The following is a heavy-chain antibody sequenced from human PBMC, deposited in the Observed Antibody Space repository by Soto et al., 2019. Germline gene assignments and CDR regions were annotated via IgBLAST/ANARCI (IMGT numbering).Heavy chain of an antibody. V-gene: IGHV3-23*01. CDR3: AKDPGYCSGGSCYSNADY. CDR2: ISGSGGST. D-gene: IGHD2-15*01. J-gene: IGHJ4*02. CDR1: GSTFSSYA. Sequence: PGGSLRLSCAASGSTFSSYAMSWVRQAPGKGLEWVSAISGSGGSTYYADSVKGRFTISRDNSKNTLYLQMNSPRAEDTAVYYCAKDPGYCSGGSCYSNADYWGQGTLVTVSS.